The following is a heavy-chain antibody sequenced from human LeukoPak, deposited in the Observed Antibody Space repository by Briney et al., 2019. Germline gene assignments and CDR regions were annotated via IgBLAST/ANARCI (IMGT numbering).Heavy chain of an antibody. D-gene: IGHD3-16*01. J-gene: IGHJ6*03. V-gene: IGHV3-21*01. CDR1: GFTFSSYS. CDR3: ARVPAVTTFFYYYYMDV. Sequence: GGSLRLSCAASGFTFSSYSMNWVRQAPGKGLEWVSSISSSSYIYYADSAKGRFTISRDNAKNSLYLQMNSLRAEDTAVYYCARVPAVTTFFYYYYMDVWGKGTTVTVSS. CDR2: ISSSSYI.